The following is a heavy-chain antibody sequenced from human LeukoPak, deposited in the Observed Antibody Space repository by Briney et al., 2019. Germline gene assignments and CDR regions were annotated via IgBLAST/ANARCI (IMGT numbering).Heavy chain of an antibody. D-gene: IGHD2-15*01. J-gene: IGHJ4*02. Sequence: GGSLRLSCAASGFILSDYNMHWVRQAPGKGLEWVAVISYDGSNKYYADSVKGRITISRDTSKNPLYLQMNSLRAEDTAVYYCARDQTGFCSGSSCLGSTFDYWGQGTLVTVSS. V-gene: IGHV3-30*04. CDR2: ISYDGSNK. CDR3: ARDQTGFCSGSSCLGSTFDY. CDR1: GFILSDYN.